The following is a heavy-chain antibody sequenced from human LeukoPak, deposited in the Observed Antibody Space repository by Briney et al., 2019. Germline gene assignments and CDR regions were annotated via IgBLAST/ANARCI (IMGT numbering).Heavy chain of an antibody. D-gene: IGHD3-9*01. CDR1: GFTFSDSW. J-gene: IGHJ2*01. CDR2: INTDGGST. Sequence: PGGSLRLSCAASGFTFSDSWMHWVRQAPGEGLIWVSHINTDGGSTRYADSVKGRFTISRDNAKNTLYLQMNSLRAEDTAVYYCARPTGRGFDLWGRGTLATVSS. CDR3: ARPTGRGFDL. V-gene: IGHV3-74*01.